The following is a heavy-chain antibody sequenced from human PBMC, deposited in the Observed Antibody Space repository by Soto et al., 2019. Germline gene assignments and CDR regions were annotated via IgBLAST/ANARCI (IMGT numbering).Heavy chain of an antibody. CDR2: INAGNGNT. J-gene: IGHJ4*02. Sequence: AASVKVSCKASGYTFTSYAMHWVRQAPGQRLEWMGWINAGNGNTKYSQKFQGRVTITRDTSASTAYMELSSLRSEDTAVYYCARETHPMVRGVISYWGQGTLVTVSS. V-gene: IGHV1-3*01. CDR1: GYTFTSYA. D-gene: IGHD3-10*01. CDR3: ARETHPMVRGVISY.